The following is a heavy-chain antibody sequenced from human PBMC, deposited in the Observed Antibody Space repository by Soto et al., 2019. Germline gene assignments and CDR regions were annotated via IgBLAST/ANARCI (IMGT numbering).Heavy chain of an antibody. CDR2: IIPIFGTA. CDR1: GGTFSSYA. Sequence: QVQLVQSGAEVKKPGSSVKVSCKASGGTFSSYAISWVRQAPGQGLEWMGGIIPIFGTANYAQKFQGRVTITADKSTSKDYMELISLRSDDTAVYYCARRATMFRDAFDIWGQGTRVTVSS. CDR3: ARRATMFRDAFDI. D-gene: IGHD3-10*02. V-gene: IGHV1-69*06. J-gene: IGHJ3*02.